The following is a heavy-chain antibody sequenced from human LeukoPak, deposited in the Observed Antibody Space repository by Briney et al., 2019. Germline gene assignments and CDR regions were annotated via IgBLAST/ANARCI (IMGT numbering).Heavy chain of an antibody. CDR2: IWYDGSNK. J-gene: IGHJ4*02. D-gene: IGHD3/OR15-3a*01. Sequence: PGGSLRLSCAASGFTFGSYDMHWVRRVPGKGLEWVAVIWYDGSNKYYADSVKGRFTISRDISKNTLYLQMNSLRAEDTAVYYCARHKDWTFDYWGQGTLVTVSS. CDR1: GFTFGSYD. CDR3: ARHKDWTFDY. V-gene: IGHV3-33*01.